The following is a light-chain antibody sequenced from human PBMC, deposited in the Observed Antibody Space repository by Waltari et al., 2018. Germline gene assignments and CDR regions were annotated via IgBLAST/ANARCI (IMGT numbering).Light chain of an antibody. CDR2: AAS. CDR1: QDISNY. Sequence: IQLTQSPSSLSASVGDSVTITCRASQDISNYLAWYQAQPGKAPKVLISAASTLQSGVPSRFSGSGSGTDFTLTISSLQPEDFATYYCQQLNSAFGPGTKVDIK. CDR3: QQLNSA. J-gene: IGKJ3*01. V-gene: IGKV1-9*01.